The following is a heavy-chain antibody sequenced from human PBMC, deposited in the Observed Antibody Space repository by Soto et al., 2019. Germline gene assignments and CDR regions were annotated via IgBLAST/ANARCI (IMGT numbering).Heavy chain of an antibody. D-gene: IGHD2-8*01. CDR2: IAVGSGYT. CDR1: GFTFTSSA. Sequence: VKVSCKASGFTFTSSAFQWVRQARGQRLEWIGWIAVGSGYTNYAQRFQDRVTLTRDMSTATTYMELSRLTSEGTAIYYCAADATAWQQMVPSDYWGQGTLVTVSS. J-gene: IGHJ4*02. V-gene: IGHV1-58*01. CDR3: AADATAWQQMVPSDY.